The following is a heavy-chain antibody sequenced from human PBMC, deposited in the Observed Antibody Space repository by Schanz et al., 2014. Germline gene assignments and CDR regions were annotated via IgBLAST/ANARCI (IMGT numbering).Heavy chain of an antibody. CDR2: INPSGGST. Sequence: QVQLVQSGAEVKKPGASVKVSCKAFGYSFTSYYIHWVRQAPGQGLEWMATINPSGGSTSFAQKFQGRVTMTRATSTSTVNMELTSLRSEDTAVYYCARDPYSASYFPSPPLYGLDVWGQGTTVTDSS. V-gene: IGHV1-46*01. CDR1: GYSFTSYY. D-gene: IGHD1-26*01. J-gene: IGHJ6*02. CDR3: ARDPYSASYFPSPPLYGLDV.